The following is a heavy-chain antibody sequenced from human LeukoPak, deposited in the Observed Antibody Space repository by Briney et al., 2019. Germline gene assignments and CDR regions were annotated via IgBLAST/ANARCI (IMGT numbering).Heavy chain of an antibody. CDR2: INAGNGNT. V-gene: IGHV1-3*01. J-gene: IGHJ4*02. CDR1: GYTFTSYA. Sequence: ASVKVSCKASGYTFTSYAMHWVRQAPGQRLEWMGWINAGNGNTKYSQEFQGRVTMTTDTSTSTAYMELRSLRSDDTAVYYCARDEFWSGYYYFDYWGQGTLVTVSS. D-gene: IGHD3-3*01. CDR3: ARDEFWSGYYYFDY.